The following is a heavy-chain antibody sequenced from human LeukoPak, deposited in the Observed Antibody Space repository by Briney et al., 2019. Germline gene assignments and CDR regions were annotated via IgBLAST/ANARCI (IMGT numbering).Heavy chain of an antibody. CDR2: MNPDGSGK. CDR1: GFTFSGSW. CDR3: ERDPAWGAIDL. Sequence: GGSLRLSCVASGFTFSGSWMTWVRQAPGKGLEWVANMNPDGSGKYYVDSVKGRFTVSRDNAKNSVYLQMNSLRAEDTAVYYCERDPAWGAIDLWGQGTLVTVSS. V-gene: IGHV3-7*01. D-gene: IGHD7-27*01. J-gene: IGHJ4*02.